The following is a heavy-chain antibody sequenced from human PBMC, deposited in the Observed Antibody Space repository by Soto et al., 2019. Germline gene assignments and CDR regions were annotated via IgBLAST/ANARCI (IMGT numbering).Heavy chain of an antibody. CDR2: IWPDGNNK. CDR1: GFTFSNYG. J-gene: IGHJ5*02. V-gene: IGHV3-33*01. D-gene: IGHD1-26*01. Sequence: QVQLVESGGGVVQPGRSLRLSCAASGFTFSNYGIHWVRQAPGKGLEWVAVIWPDGNNKYYPDSVKGRFTISRDNSKNTLYLQMNSRRGEDTAVYYCARAGIVATTQLGWFDPWGQGTLVTVSS. CDR3: ARAGIVATTQLGWFDP.